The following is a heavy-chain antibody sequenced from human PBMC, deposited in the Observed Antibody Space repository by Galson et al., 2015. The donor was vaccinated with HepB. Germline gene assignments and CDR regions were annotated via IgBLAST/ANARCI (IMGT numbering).Heavy chain of an antibody. CDR3: AKDLGSSSSR. D-gene: IGHD6-6*01. CDR2: ISGSGGST. J-gene: IGHJ4*02. CDR1: GFTFSRYA. V-gene: IGHV3-23*01. Sequence: SLRLSCAASGFTFSRYALSWVRQAPGQGLEWDSAISGSGGSTYYADSVKGRFTISRDNSKTTLYLQMNSLRAEDTAVYYCAKDLGSSSSRWGQGTLVTVSS.